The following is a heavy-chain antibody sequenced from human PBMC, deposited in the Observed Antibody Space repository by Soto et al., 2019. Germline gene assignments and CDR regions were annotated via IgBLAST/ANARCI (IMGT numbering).Heavy chain of an antibody. V-gene: IGHV3-23*01. CDR2: ISGGGDTT. Sequence: EVQLLESGGGLVQPGGSLRLSCAASGFTFNNYAMTWVRQAPGKGLEWVSAISGGGDTTSYADSVKGRFTVSRDGSKNTLYLQMSILRAEETALYYCAKGRGGSGSLTPRVDFWGQGTLVTVSS. CDR3: AKGRGGSGSLTPRVDF. D-gene: IGHD3-10*01. CDR1: GFTFNNYA. J-gene: IGHJ4*02.